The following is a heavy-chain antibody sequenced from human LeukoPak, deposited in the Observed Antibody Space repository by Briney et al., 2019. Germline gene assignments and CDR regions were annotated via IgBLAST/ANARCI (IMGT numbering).Heavy chain of an antibody. Sequence: GGSLRLSCAASGFTFSSYSMNWVRQAPGKGLEWVSSISSSSSYIYYADSVKGRFTISRDNAKNSLYLQMNSLRAEDTAVYYCAREDYGGNSVTSTFDYWGQGTLVTVSS. J-gene: IGHJ4*02. CDR2: ISSSSSYI. D-gene: IGHD4-23*01. V-gene: IGHV3-21*01. CDR1: GFTFSSYS. CDR3: AREDYGGNSVTSTFDY.